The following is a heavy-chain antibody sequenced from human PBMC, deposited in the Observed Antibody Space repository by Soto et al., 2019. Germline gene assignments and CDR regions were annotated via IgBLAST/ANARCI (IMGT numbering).Heavy chain of an antibody. Sequence: QVQLVQSGAEVRKPGSSVKVSCTTFGAALSNHFISWVRLAPGQGLEWMGRITPILGIPNYSQNFQGIVTMTADRSTKTIYMELSSLRSDDTAVYYCARGGSVDYGVYNYWGQGTLVTVSS. CDR2: ITPILGIP. V-gene: IGHV1-69*02. CDR3: ARGGSVDYGVYNY. D-gene: IGHD4-17*01. J-gene: IGHJ4*02. CDR1: GAALSNHF.